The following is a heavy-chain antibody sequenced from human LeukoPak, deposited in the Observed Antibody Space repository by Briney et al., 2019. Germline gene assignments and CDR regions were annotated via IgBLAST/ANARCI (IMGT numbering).Heavy chain of an antibody. CDR1: GGSISSYY. J-gene: IGHJ4*02. Sequence: SETLSLTCTVSGGSISSYYWSWIRQPPGKGLEWIGYIYYSGSTNYNPFLKSRVTISVDTSKNQFSLKLSSVTAADTAVYYCARDLSFIGYYFDYWGQGTLVTVSS. D-gene: IGHD2-15*01. V-gene: IGHV4-59*01. CDR3: ARDLSFIGYYFDY. CDR2: IYYSGST.